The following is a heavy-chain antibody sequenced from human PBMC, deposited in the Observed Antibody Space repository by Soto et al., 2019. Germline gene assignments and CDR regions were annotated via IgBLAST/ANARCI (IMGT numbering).Heavy chain of an antibody. CDR1: GYTFTSYD. Sequence: ASVKVSCKASGYTFTSYDINWVRQATGQGLEWMGWMNPNSGNTGYAQKFQGRVTMTRNTSISTAYMELSSLISEVTAVYYCARGQGYGDYKGYWGQGTLVTVSS. CDR2: MNPNSGNT. V-gene: IGHV1-8*01. J-gene: IGHJ4*02. CDR3: ARGQGYGDYKGY. D-gene: IGHD4-17*01.